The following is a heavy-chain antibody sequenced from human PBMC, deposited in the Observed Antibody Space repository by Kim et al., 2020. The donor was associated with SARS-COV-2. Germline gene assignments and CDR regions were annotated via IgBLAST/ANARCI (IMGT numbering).Heavy chain of an antibody. V-gene: IGHV1-3*01. Sequence: YPQKFEDRVILTRDTSASTVYMEMSSLRSEDTAIYYCAREKDLLPLFDHWGQGTPVTVSS. J-gene: IGHJ4*02. CDR3: AREKDLLPLFDH. D-gene: IGHD1-26*01.